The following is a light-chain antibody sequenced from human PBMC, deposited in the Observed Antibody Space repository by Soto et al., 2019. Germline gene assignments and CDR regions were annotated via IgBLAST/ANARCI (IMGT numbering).Light chain of an antibody. CDR3: QKFNTAPLP. CDR1: QDISVY. V-gene: IGKV1-27*01. J-gene: IGKJ5*01. Sequence: DIQMTQSPSSLSASVGDRVTITCRASQDISVYLAWYQQKPGKVPKLLIYSASTLQSGVPSRFSGSGSGTDFTVTISSLQPEDVATYYCQKFNTAPLPFGQGTRLEIK. CDR2: SAS.